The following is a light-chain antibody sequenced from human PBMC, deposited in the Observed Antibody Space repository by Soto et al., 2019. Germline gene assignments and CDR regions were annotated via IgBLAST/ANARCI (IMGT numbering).Light chain of an antibody. V-gene: IGKV1-9*01. CDR1: QGISSN. J-gene: IGKJ5*01. CDR3: QQFNSYPIT. CDR2: AAS. Sequence: DIQLTQSPSFLSASVGDRVTITCRASQGISSNLAWYQQKPGKAPKLLFYAASTLQSGVPSRFSGSGSGTELTLTISSLQPEDFATYYCQQFNSYPITFGQGTRLEIK.